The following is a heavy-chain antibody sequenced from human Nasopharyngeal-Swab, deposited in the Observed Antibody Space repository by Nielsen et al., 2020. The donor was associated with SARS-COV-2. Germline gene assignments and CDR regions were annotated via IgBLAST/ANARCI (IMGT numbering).Heavy chain of an antibody. CDR3: ARDVEEYYYDSSGPGHYYGMDV. V-gene: IGHV1-69*04. CDR1: GYTFTSYG. D-gene: IGHD3-22*01. Sequence: SVKVSCKASGYTFTSYGISWVRQAPGQGLEWMGRIIPILGIANYAQKFQGRVTITADKSTSTAYMELSSLRSEDTAVYYCARDVEEYYYDSSGPGHYYGMDVWGQGTTVTVSS. J-gene: IGHJ6*02. CDR2: IIPILGIA.